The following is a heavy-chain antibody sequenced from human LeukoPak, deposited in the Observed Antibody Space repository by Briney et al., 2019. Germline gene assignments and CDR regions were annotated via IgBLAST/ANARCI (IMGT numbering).Heavy chain of an antibody. J-gene: IGHJ6*02. CDR1: GFTFSSYN. Sequence: GGSLRLSCAASGFTFSSYNMNWVRQAPGKGLEWVSFISSRSSYINYADSVMGRFTISRDNAKNSVYLQMNSLRAEDTAVYYCARGSPGIAAAGSGYYYYGMDVWGQGTTVTVSS. CDR2: ISSRSSYI. CDR3: ARGSPGIAAAGSGYYYYGMDV. V-gene: IGHV3-21*01. D-gene: IGHD6-13*01.